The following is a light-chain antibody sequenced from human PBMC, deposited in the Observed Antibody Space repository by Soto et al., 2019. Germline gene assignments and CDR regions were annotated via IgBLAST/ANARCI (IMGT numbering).Light chain of an antibody. J-gene: IGKJ1*01. CDR3: QQYNNWPRT. CDR2: GAS. CDR1: QSVSSN. Sequence: ERVMTQSPATLSVSPGERATLSCRASQSVSSNLAWYQQKHGQAPRLLIYGASTRATGIPARFSGSGSGTEFTLTISSLQSEDFAVYYCQQYNNWPRTFGQGTKV. V-gene: IGKV3-15*01.